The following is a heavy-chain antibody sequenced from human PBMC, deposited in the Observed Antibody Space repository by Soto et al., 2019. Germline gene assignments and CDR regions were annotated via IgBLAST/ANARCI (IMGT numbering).Heavy chain of an antibody. J-gene: IGHJ6*02. CDR3: ARVLYYGPGSYSPYGMDV. CDR1: GVSFNNNG. D-gene: IGHD3-10*01. Sequence: QVQLVQSGAEVKKPGSSVKVSCKTSGVSFNNNGIGWVRQAPGHGLEWMGGVSPPFRTSNYARKFQGRISITADATTGTVNMERRSLTSEDTAHYDCARVLYYGPGSYSPYGMDVWGQGTTVTVSS. CDR2: VSPPFRTS. V-gene: IGHV1-69*01.